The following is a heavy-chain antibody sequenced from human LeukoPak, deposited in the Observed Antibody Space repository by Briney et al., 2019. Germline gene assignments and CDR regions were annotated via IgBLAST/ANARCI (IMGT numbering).Heavy chain of an antibody. V-gene: IGHV4-59*01. CDR1: GGSISSYY. CDR3: ARRGSGSYFLFDY. Sequence: SETLSLTCTVSGGSISSYYWSWIRQPPGKGLEWIGYIYYSGSTNYNPSLKSRVTISVETSKNQFSLKLSSVTAADTAVYYCARRGSGSYFLFDYWGQGTLVTVSS. J-gene: IGHJ4*02. CDR2: IYYSGST. D-gene: IGHD3-10*01.